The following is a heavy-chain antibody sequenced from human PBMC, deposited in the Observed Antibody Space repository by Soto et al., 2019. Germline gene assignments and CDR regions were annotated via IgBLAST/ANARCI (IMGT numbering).Heavy chain of an antibody. J-gene: IGHJ4*02. CDR1: GYTSTGYY. CDR2: INPNSGGT. D-gene: IGHD4-4*01. Sequence: ASVKVSCKASGYTSTGYYMHWVRQAPGQGLEWMGWINPNSGGTNYAQKFQGWVTMTRDTSISTAYMELSRLRSDDTAVYYCARGMTTVTTLDYWGQGTLVTVSS. V-gene: IGHV1-2*04. CDR3: ARGMTTVTTLDY.